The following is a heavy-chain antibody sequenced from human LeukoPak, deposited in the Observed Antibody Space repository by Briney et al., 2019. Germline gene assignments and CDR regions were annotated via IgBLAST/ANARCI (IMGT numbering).Heavy chain of an antibody. V-gene: IGHV3-73*01. CDR3: TRDSGTYNWFDP. D-gene: IGHD1-26*01. Sequence: GGSLKLSCAASGFTFSGSAIHWVRQSSGKGLEWVGQIDKKDKGYATATAYAASVKGRFTITRDDSINTAYLQMKSLKTEDTALYYCTRDSGTYNWFDPWGQGTLVTVSS. CDR1: GFTFSGSA. CDR2: IDKKDKGYATAT. J-gene: IGHJ5*02.